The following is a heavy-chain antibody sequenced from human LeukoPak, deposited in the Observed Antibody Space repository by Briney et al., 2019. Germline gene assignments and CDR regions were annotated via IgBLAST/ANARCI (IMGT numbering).Heavy chain of an antibody. J-gene: IGHJ6*02. V-gene: IGHV3-7*04. CDR1: GFIFSSYW. CDR2: IRHDGREK. Sequence: QTGGSLRLSCAASGFIFSSYWMTWVRQAPGKAPGWVANIRHDGREKYYVGSVKGRFIISRDNAKNSLYLQMNSLRLEDTAIYYCAWGMDVWGQGTTVTVSS. CDR3: AWGMDV.